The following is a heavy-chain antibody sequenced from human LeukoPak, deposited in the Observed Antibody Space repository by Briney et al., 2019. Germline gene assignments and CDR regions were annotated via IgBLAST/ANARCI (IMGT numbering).Heavy chain of an antibody. D-gene: IGHD7-27*01. CDR2: ISGGSSTI. CDR3: ARGPRLTGGYYFDY. Sequence: PGGSLRLSCAASRFTFSSSAMSWVRQAPGKGLEWISYISGGSSTISYADSVKGRFTISRDNAKNSLYLQMNSLRDEDTAVYYCARGPRLTGGYYFDYWGQGTLVTVSS. CDR1: RFTFSSSA. J-gene: IGHJ4*02. V-gene: IGHV3-48*02.